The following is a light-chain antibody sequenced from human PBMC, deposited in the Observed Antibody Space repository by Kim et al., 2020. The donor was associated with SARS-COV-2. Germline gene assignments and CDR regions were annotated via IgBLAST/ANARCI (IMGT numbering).Light chain of an antibody. J-gene: IGKJ5*01. Sequence: PGERAILSCRASQTVSSRMMAWYQQRPGQAPRLLIYGASTRATGTPDRFSGSGSGTDFSLTISRLEAEDFAVYFCQQYGSSPTFGQGTRLEI. CDR3: QQYGSSPT. CDR2: GAS. V-gene: IGKV3-20*01. CDR1: QTVSSRM.